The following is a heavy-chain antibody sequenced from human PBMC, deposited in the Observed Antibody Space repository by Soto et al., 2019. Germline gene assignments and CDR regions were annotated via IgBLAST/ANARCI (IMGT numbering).Heavy chain of an antibody. Sequence: LSLTCTISGGSISPYSWTWIRQSPGKGLEWIAYVSHSGRTFYTPSLKSRLTMSLDTSRSQFSLRLKSVSAADTAVYYCARLLGGYDDYGGWFAPWGQGTLVTVSS. D-gene: IGHD4-17*01. J-gene: IGHJ5*02. V-gene: IGHV4-59*01. CDR3: ARLLGGYDDYGGWFAP. CDR1: GGSISPYS. CDR2: VSHSGRT.